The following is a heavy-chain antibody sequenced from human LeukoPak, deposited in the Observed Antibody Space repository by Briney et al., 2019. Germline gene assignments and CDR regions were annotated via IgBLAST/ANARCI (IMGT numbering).Heavy chain of an antibody. D-gene: IGHD5-12*01. J-gene: IGHJ4*02. CDR2: IIASGSST. V-gene: IGHV3-23*01. CDR3: AKDQAWLRFDY. Sequence: GGSLRLSCAASGFTFSRYAMTWVRQAPGKGLEWVSVIIASGSSTYYADSVKGRFTISRDNSKNTLYLQMNSLRAEDTAVYYCAKDQAWLRFDYWGQGTLVTVSS. CDR1: GFTFSRYA.